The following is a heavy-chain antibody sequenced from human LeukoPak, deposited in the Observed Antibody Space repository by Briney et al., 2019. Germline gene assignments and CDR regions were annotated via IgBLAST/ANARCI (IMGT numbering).Heavy chain of an antibody. J-gene: IGHJ4*02. CDR1: GFTFSNYA. Sequence: GGSLRLSCAASGFTFSNYAMSWVRQAPGKGLEWVSGISGRGGSTYYADSVKGRFTISRDNSKNTLYLQMNSLRAEDTALYYCAKVPNDYGDYVIDYWDQGTLVTVSS. CDR2: ISGRGGST. V-gene: IGHV3-23*01. CDR3: AKVPNDYGDYVIDY. D-gene: IGHD4-17*01.